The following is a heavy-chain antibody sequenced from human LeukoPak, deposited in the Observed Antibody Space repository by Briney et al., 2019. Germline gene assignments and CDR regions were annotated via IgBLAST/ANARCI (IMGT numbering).Heavy chain of an antibody. CDR1: GFTFSSYT. CDR3: ARAAMKGGDAFDI. V-gene: IGHV3-21*04. Sequence: PGGSLRLSCAASGFTFSSYTMSWVRQAPGKGLEWVSSISSSSSYISYADSVKGRFTISRDNSKNTLYLQMNSLRAEDTAVYYCARAAMKGGDAFDIWGQGTMVTVSS. CDR2: ISSSSSYI. J-gene: IGHJ3*02. D-gene: IGHD5-18*01.